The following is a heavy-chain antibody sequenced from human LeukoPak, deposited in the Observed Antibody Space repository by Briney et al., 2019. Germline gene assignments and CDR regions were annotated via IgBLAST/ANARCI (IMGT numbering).Heavy chain of an antibody. D-gene: IGHD6-19*01. Sequence: PSETLSLTCTVSGGSISSYYWNWIRQAPGKGLEWIGYIYYSGSTNYNPSLKSRVTISVDTSKNQFSLKLSSVTAADTAVYYCARGGWYPESFQHWGQGALVTVSS. J-gene: IGHJ1*01. CDR2: IYYSGST. CDR1: GGSISSYY. V-gene: IGHV4-59*01. CDR3: ARGGWYPESFQH.